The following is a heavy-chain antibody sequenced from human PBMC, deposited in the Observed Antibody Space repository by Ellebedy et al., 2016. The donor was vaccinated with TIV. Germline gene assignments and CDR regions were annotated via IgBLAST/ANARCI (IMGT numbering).Heavy chain of an antibody. J-gene: IGHJ5*02. CDR2: IYKNGGT. CDR1: GFTVSDYF. D-gene: IGHD3-10*01. V-gene: IGHV3-66*01. Sequence: GESLKISCAASGFTVSDYFMTWVRQAPGKGLEWVSVIYKNGGTNYTDSVNGRFTITRDDSKNTLYLQMNSLSAEDTAVYYCARDPGGGGDYGDNWFDPWGQGTLVTVSS. CDR3: ARDPGGGGDYGDNWFDP.